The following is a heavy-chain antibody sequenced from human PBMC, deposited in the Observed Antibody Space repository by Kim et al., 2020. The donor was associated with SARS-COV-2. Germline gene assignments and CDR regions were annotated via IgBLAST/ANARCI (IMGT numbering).Heavy chain of an antibody. CDR2: T. J-gene: IGHJ3*02. D-gene: IGHD2-15*01. CDR3: ARGRWHRAFDI. Sequence: TDCTPSLKSRVTRSVDSSKNQFDLKLSSVTAADTAVYYCARGRWHRAFDIWGQGTMVTVSS. V-gene: IGHV4-34*01.